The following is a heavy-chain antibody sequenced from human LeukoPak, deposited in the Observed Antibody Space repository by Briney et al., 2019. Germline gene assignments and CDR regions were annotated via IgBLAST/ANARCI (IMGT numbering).Heavy chain of an antibody. CDR1: GGSISGYY. J-gene: IGHJ4*02. Sequence: SETLSLTCTVSGGSISGYYWSWIRQPPGKGLEWIGYIYYSGNTNYSPSLQSRVTIFADMSKNQFSLKLTSVTAADTAVYYCARGRSGLVDFDCWGQGTLVTVSS. V-gene: IGHV4-59*01. CDR3: ARGRSGLVDFDC. CDR2: IYYSGNT. D-gene: IGHD6-19*01.